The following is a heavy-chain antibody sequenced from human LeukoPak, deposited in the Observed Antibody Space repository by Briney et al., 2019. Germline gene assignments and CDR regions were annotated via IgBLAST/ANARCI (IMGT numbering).Heavy chain of an antibody. CDR2: IIPILGIT. CDR3: ARVPRLGIAVAAFDY. V-gene: IGHV1-69*04. D-gene: IGHD6-19*01. J-gene: IGHJ4*02. CDR1: GGTFSNYA. Sequence: ASVKVSCKASGGTFSNYAINWVRQAPGQGLEWMGRIIPILGITNYAQKFQGRVTITADKSTNTAYMELNSLRSEDTAVYYCARVPRLGIAVAAFDYWGQGTLVTVSS.